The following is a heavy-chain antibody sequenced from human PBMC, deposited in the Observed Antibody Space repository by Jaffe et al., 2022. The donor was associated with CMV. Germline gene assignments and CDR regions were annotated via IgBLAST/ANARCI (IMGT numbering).Heavy chain of an antibody. V-gene: IGHV3-7*01. Sequence: EVQLVESGGGLVQPGGSLRLSCAASGFTFSSYWMSWVRQAPGKGLEWVANIKQDGSEKYYVDSVKGRFTISRDNAKNSLYLQMNSLRAEDTAVYYCARVGKDYYYYYYGMDVWGQGTTVTVSS. D-gene: IGHD2-15*01. CDR3: ARVGKDYYYYYYGMDV. CDR2: IKQDGSEK. J-gene: IGHJ6*02. CDR1: GFTFSSYW.